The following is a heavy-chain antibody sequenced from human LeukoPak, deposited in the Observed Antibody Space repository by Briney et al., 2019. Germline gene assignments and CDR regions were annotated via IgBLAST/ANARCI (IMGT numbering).Heavy chain of an antibody. CDR1: GFTFSSYA. Sequence: GSLRLSCAASGFTFSSYAMSWVRQAPGKGLEWVSAISGSGGSTYYADSVKGRFTISRDNSKNTLYLQMNSLRAEDTAVYYCARHPKRWLQSVHFDYWGQGTLVTVSS. J-gene: IGHJ4*02. CDR3: ARHPKRWLQSVHFDY. D-gene: IGHD5-24*01. V-gene: IGHV3-23*01. CDR2: ISGSGGST.